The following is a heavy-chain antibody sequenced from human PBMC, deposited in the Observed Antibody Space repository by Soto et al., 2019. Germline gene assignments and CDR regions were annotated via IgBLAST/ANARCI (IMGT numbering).Heavy chain of an antibody. CDR3: ARALDGDFVLYD. Sequence: EVQLVESGGGLVQPGGSLRLSCAASGFTFSNYWIHWVRQAPGKGLVWVSRINSDASATGYADSVRGRFTMSRDNAKDTLYLQMNSLRADDTAVYYCARALDGDFVLYDWGQGTLVTVSS. CDR1: GFTFSNYW. V-gene: IGHV3-74*01. J-gene: IGHJ4*02. D-gene: IGHD4-17*01. CDR2: INSDASAT.